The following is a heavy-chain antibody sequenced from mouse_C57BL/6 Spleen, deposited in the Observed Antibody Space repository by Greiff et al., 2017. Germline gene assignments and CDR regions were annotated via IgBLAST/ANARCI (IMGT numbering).Heavy chain of an antibody. CDR3: ARSLITTVVDWDFDF. CDR1: GYSITSDY. D-gene: IGHD1-1*01. CDR2: ISYSGIT. V-gene: IGHV3-8*01. Sequence: VQLKESGPGLAKPSQTLSLTCSVTGYSITSDYWDWIRKFPGNKLEYMGYISYSGITYYTPSLKCRISITRDTSKNLYYLQLNSVTTEDTATYYCARSLITTVVDWDFDFWGPGTTVTVSS. J-gene: IGHJ1*01.